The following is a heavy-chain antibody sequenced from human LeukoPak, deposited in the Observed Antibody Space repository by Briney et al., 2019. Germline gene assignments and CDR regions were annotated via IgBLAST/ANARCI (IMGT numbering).Heavy chain of an antibody. CDR1: GYTFTGYY. CDR3: ARETANYYSSGWYMR. V-gene: IGHV1-2*02. CDR2: INPNSGGT. Sequence: ASVKVSCKASGYTFTGYYMHWVRQAPGQGLEWMGWINPNSGGTNYAQKFQGRVTITRDTSISTAYMELSRLRSDDTAVYYCARETANYYSSGWYMRWGQGTLVTVSS. D-gene: IGHD6-19*01. J-gene: IGHJ4*02.